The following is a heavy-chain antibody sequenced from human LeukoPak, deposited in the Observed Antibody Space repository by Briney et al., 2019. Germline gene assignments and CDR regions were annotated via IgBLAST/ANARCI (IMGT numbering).Heavy chain of an antibody. CDR3: AKGRLRFFDY. D-gene: IGHD3-3*01. Sequence: ASVKVSCKASGGTFSSYAISWVRQAPGQGLEWMGRIIPILGIANYAQKFQGRVTITADKSTSTAYTELSSLRSGDTAVYYCAKGRLRFFDYWGQGTLVTVSS. V-gene: IGHV1-69*04. J-gene: IGHJ4*02. CDR2: IIPILGIA. CDR1: GGTFSSYA.